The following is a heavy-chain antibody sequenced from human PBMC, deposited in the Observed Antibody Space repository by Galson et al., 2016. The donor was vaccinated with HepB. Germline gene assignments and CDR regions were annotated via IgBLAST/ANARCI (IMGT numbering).Heavy chain of an antibody. J-gene: IGHJ5*01. CDR2: IWYDGSSK. CDR1: GFTFSNYA. Sequence: SLRLSCAASGFTFSNYAMHWVRQAPGKGLEWVAVIWYDGSSKYYKDSVKGRFTISRDNSKNTLSLQMSSLRAEDTAVYYCAKVATPNRNYENWFDSWGQGTLVTVSS. CDR3: AKVATPNRNYENWFDS. V-gene: IGHV3-33*06. D-gene: IGHD4-11*01.